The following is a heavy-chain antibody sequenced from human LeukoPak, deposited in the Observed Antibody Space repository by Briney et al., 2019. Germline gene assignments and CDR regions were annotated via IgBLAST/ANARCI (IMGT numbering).Heavy chain of an antibody. V-gene: IGHV3-11*01. D-gene: IGHD6-13*01. J-gene: IGHJ5*02. CDR2: ISSSGSTI. CDR3: ARVAAAGLNWFSP. Sequence: PGGSLRLSCAASGFTFSDYYMSWIRQAPGKGLEWVSYISSSGSTIYYADSVKGRFTISRDNAKNSLYLQMNSLRAEDTAVYYCARVAAAGLNWFSPWGQGTLVTVPS. CDR1: GFTFSDYY.